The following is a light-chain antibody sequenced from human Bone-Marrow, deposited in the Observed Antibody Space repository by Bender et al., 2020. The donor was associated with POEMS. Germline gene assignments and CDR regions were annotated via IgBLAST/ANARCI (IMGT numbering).Light chain of an antibody. Sequence: QSALTQPASVSGSPGQSITISCTGASSDVGAYNLVSWYQQHPGKAPKLMIYEVSKRPSGVSNRFSGSKSGNTASLTISGLQAEDEADYYCTSYVARNNVVFGGGTKLTVL. J-gene: IGLJ2*01. V-gene: IGLV2-23*02. CDR2: EVS. CDR3: TSYVARNNVV. CDR1: SSDVGAYNL.